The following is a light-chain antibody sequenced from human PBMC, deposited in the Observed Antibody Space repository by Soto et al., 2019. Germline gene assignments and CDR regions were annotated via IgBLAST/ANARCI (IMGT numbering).Light chain of an antibody. CDR3: SSYTITHIPVI. CDR2: EVS. V-gene: IGLV2-14*01. J-gene: IGLJ2*01. CDR1: SNDIGGYNY. Sequence: QSALTQPASVSGSPGQSITISCTGTSNDIGGYNYVSWYQQHPGEAPKLIIYEVSNRPSGVSNRFSGSKSDNTASLTITGLQAEYEASYYCSSYTITHIPVIFGGGTQLTVL.